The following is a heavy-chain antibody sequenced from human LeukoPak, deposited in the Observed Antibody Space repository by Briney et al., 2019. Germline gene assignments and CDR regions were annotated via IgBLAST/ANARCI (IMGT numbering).Heavy chain of an antibody. V-gene: IGHV1-18*01. CDR1: GGTFSSYA. CDR2: ISAYNGNT. CDR3: ARATVTYRPFDY. Sequence: GASVKVSCKASGGTFSSYAISWVRQAPGQGLEWMGWISAYNGNTNYAQKLQGRVTMTTDTSTSTAYMELRSLRSDDTAVYYCARATVTYRPFDYWGQGTLVTVSS. J-gene: IGHJ4*02. D-gene: IGHD4-11*01.